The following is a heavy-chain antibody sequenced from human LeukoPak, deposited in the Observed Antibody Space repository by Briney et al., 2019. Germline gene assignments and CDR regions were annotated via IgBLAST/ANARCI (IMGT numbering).Heavy chain of an antibody. CDR3: ARDHRIVGYCSGGSCYSGAFDI. V-gene: IGHV3-33*01. J-gene: IGHJ3*02. Sequence: PGRSLRLSCAASGFTFSSYGMHWVRQAPGKGLEWVAVIWYDGSNKYYADSVKGRFTISRDNSKSTLYLQMNSLRAEDTAVYYCARDHRIVGYCSGGSCYSGAFDIWGQGTMVTVSS. D-gene: IGHD2-15*01. CDR1: GFTFSSYG. CDR2: IWYDGSNK.